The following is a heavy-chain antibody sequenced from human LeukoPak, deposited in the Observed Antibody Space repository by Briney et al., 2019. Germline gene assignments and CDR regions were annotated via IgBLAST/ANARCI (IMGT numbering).Heavy chain of an antibody. V-gene: IGHV4-4*07. J-gene: IGHJ4*02. CDR2: IYTTGST. Sequence: SETLSLTCAVYGGSFSGYYWSWIRQPAGKGLEWIGRIYTTGSTYYNHFLKSRVTMAVDTSKNQFSLRLSSVTAADTAVYYCARDGFYDSSGYYYNWVFDYWGQGTLVTVSS. CDR1: GGSFSGYY. D-gene: IGHD3-22*01. CDR3: ARDGFYDSSGYYYNWVFDY.